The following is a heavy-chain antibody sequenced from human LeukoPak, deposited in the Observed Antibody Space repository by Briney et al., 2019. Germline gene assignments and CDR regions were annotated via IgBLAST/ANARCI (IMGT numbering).Heavy chain of an antibody. V-gene: IGHV4-34*01. D-gene: IGHD5-24*01. CDR1: GGSFSGYY. CDR3: ATTDYGYNRSN. CDR2: INHSGST. J-gene: IGHJ4*02. Sequence: PSETLSLTCAVYGGSFSGYYWSWIRQPPGKGLEWIGEINHSGSTNYNPSLKSRVTISVDTSKNQFSLKLSSVTAADTAVYYCATTDYGYNRSNRGQGTLVTVSS.